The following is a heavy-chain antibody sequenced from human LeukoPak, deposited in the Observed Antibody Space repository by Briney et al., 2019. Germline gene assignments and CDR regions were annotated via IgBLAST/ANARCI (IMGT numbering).Heavy chain of an antibody. CDR3: ARDYGGSSPFDY. CDR1: GFTFSSYE. V-gene: IGHV3-48*03. Sequence: GGSLRLSCAASGFTFSSYEMHWVRQAPGKGLEWVSYISSSDNTIYYADSVKGRFTISRDNAKNSLYLQMNSLRAEDTAVYYCARDYGGSSPFDYWGQGTLVTVSS. CDR2: ISSSDNTI. D-gene: IGHD4-23*01. J-gene: IGHJ4*02.